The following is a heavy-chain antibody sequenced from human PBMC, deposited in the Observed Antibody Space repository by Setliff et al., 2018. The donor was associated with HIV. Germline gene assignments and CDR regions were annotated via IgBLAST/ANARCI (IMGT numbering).Heavy chain of an antibody. J-gene: IGHJ6*04. Sequence: SETLSLTCTVSGGSINSGTYYWSWIRQPAGKGLEWIGRIYTSGSTNYNPSLKSRVIISVDTSKNQFSLKLSSVTAADTAVYFCARDSRDIVVVIAPEPEPYYYYGMDVWGEGTTVTVSS. CDR3: ARDSRDIVVVIAPEPEPYYYYGMDV. V-gene: IGHV4-61*02. D-gene: IGHD2-15*01. CDR2: IYTSGST. CDR1: GGSINSGTYY.